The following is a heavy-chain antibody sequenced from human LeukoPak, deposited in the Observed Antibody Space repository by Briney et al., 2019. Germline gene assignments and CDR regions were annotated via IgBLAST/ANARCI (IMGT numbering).Heavy chain of an antibody. Sequence: GASVKVSCKASGYTFTSYGISWVRQAPGQGLEWMGWISAYNGNTNYAQKLQGRVTMTTDTPTSTAYMELRSLRSDDTAVYYCARDQDCSSTSCYTYYFDYWGQGTLVTVSS. CDR2: ISAYNGNT. CDR1: GYTFTSYG. J-gene: IGHJ4*02. CDR3: ARDQDCSSTSCYTYYFDY. V-gene: IGHV1-18*01. D-gene: IGHD2-2*01.